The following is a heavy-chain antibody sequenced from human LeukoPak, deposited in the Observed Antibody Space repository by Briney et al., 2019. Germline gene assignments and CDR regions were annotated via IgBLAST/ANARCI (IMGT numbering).Heavy chain of an antibody. D-gene: IGHD4-17*01. J-gene: IGHJ5*02. Sequence: GGSLRLSCEASGFTFSDPYMSWIRQAPGKGLECLSYISGSGTDINYADSVRGRFTISRDNAKNLLYLQMNDLRLEDTAVYYCARDRATVTTGWFDPWGQGTLVTVSS. CDR3: ARDRATVTTGWFDP. CDR2: ISGSGTDI. CDR1: GFTFSDPY. V-gene: IGHV3-11*04.